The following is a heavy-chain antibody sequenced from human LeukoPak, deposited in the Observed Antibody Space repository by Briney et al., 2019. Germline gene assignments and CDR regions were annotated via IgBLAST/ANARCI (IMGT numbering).Heavy chain of an antibody. CDR3: ARGDYYGSGSSPRHDY. V-gene: IGHV4-38-2*01. Sequence: SETLSLTCAVSGYSTSSGYYWGWIRQPPGKGLEWIGSIYHSGSTYYNPSLKSRVTISVDTSKNQFSLKLSSVTAADTAVYYCARGDYYGSGSSPRHDYWGQGTLVTVSS. CDR2: IYHSGST. J-gene: IGHJ4*02. CDR1: GYSTSSGYY. D-gene: IGHD3-10*01.